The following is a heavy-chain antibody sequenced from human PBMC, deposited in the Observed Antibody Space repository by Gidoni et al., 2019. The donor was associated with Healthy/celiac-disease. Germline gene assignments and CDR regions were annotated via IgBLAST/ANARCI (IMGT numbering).Heavy chain of an antibody. D-gene: IGHD6-19*01. CDR2: IYYSGST. CDR1: GGSISSYY. Sequence: QVQLQESGPGLVKPSETLSLTCTVSGGSISSYYWSWIRQPPGKGLEWIGYIYYSGSTNYNPSLKSRVTISVDTSKNQFSLKLSSVTAADTAVYYCARLAGDLLLIDIWGQGTMVTVSS. CDR3: ARLAGDLLLIDI. J-gene: IGHJ3*02. V-gene: IGHV4-59*01.